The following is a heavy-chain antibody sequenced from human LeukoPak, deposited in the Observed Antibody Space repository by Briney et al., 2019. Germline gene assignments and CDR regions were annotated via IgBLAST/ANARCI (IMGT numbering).Heavy chain of an antibody. D-gene: IGHD3-22*01. CDR1: VYTFTSYD. Sequence: ASVKVSFKASVYTFTSYDFHWVRQATGQGLEWMGWMNPNSGNTGYAQKFQGRVTITRNTSISTAYMELSSLRSEDTAVYYCAGPRGYYDIFDYWGQGTLVTVSS. V-gene: IGHV1-8*03. CDR2: MNPNSGNT. CDR3: AGPRGYYDIFDY. J-gene: IGHJ4*02.